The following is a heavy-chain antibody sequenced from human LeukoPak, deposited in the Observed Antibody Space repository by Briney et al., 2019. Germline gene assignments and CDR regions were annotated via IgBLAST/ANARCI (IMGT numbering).Heavy chain of an antibody. Sequence: GGSLRLSCAASGFTFNTYAMSWVRQAPGKGLEWVSGISASGGSTDYAAPVKGRFTISRDDSKNTLYLQMNSLKTEDTAVYYCTTYYDILTGYYARDVDDYWGQGTLVTVSS. CDR3: TTYYDILTGYYARDVDDY. J-gene: IGHJ4*02. V-gene: IGHV3-23*01. CDR2: ISASGGST. CDR1: GFTFNTYA. D-gene: IGHD3-9*01.